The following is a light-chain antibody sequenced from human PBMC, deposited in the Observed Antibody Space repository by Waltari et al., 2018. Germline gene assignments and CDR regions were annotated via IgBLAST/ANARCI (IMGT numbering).Light chain of an antibody. CDR1: TPDVGAYNF. V-gene: IGLV2-14*01. CDR2: EVN. J-gene: IGLJ3*02. Sequence: QSALTQPASVSGSPGQSITLSCTGTTPDVGAYNFFSWYQQHPGEVPKLLIYEVNNRPSGVSDRFSGSRSGNTASLTISGLLAEDEADYYCCSHSSSSTLVLFGGGTKVTVL. CDR3: CSHSSSSTLVL.